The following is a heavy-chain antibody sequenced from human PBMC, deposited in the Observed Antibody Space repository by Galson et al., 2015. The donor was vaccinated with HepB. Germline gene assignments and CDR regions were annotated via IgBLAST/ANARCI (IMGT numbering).Heavy chain of an antibody. J-gene: IGHJ4*02. D-gene: IGHD3-10*01. CDR1: GFTFSSYW. Sequence: SLRLSCAASGFTFSSYWMTWVRQAPGKGLEWVANINQDGSEKYYVDSVKGRFTISRDNAKNSLYLQMNSLRAEDTAVYYCASSPMVRGVMTSYYFDYWGQGTLVTVSS. CDR2: INQDGSEK. CDR3: ASSPMVRGVMTSYYFDY. V-gene: IGHV3-7*01.